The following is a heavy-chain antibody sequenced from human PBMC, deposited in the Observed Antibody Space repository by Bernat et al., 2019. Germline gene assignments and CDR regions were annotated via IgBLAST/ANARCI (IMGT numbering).Heavy chain of an antibody. CDR2: ISSSSSYI. CDR3: ARDKIGIAAAEGYYYYGMDV. D-gene: IGHD6-13*01. Sequence: EVQLVESGGGLVQPGGSLRLSCAASGFTFSSYSMNWVRQAPGKGLEWVSSISSSSSYIYYADSVKGRFTISRDNAKNSLYLQMNSLRAEDTAVYYCARDKIGIAAAEGYYYYGMDVWGQGTTVTVSS. J-gene: IGHJ6*02. V-gene: IGHV3-21*01. CDR1: GFTFSSYS.